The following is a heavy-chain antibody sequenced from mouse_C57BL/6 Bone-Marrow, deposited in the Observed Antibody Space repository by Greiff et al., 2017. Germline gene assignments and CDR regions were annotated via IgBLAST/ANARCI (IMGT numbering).Heavy chain of an antibody. CDR2: IYPRDGST. V-gene: IGHV1-78*01. Sequence: QVQLQQSDAELVKPGASVKISCKVSGYTFTDHTIHWMKQRPEQGLEWIGYIYPRDGSTKYNEKFKGKDTLTADKSSSTAYMQLNSLTSEDSAVYFCARETYYSNYYYAMDYWGQGTSVTVSS. CDR1: GYTFTDHT. J-gene: IGHJ4*01. CDR3: ARETYYSNYYYAMDY. D-gene: IGHD2-5*01.